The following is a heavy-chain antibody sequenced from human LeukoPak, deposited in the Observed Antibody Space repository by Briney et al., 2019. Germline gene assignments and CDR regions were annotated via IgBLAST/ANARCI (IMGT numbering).Heavy chain of an antibody. CDR1: GGSISSYY. CDR2: IYYSGST. CDR3: ARGFFTYYYDSSGYYANWFDP. D-gene: IGHD3-22*01. V-gene: IGHV4-59*01. J-gene: IGHJ5*02. Sequence: PSETLSLTCTVSGGSISSYYWSWIRQPPGKGLEWIRYIYYSGSTNYNPSLKSRVTISVDTSKNQFSLKLSSVTAADTAVYYCARGFFTYYYDSSGYYANWFDPWGQGTLVTVSS.